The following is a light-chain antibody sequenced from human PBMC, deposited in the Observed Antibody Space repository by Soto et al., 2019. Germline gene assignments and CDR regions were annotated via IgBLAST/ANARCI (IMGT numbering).Light chain of an antibody. V-gene: IGKV1-9*01. Sequence: EDRLCLPWRASQAISNYVAWYQQKLGRAPRLLIYDTSTWHTGIPSRFSGSGSGTEFTLTISILQPEDFAPYYCQEPKFRPNTSCEGARPEIK. CDR2: DTS. CDR1: QAISNY. J-gene: IGKJ5*01. CDR3: QEPKFRPNT.